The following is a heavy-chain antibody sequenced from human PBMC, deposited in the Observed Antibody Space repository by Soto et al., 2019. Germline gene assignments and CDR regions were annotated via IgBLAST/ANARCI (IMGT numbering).Heavy chain of an antibody. CDR2: ISGSGGST. D-gene: IGHD2-15*01. CDR1: GFTFSSYA. Sequence: GGSLRLSCAASGFTFSSYAMSWVRQAPGKGLEWVSAISGSGGSTYYADSVKGRFTISRDNSKNTLYLQMNSLRAEDTSVYYCAKGELSVVNCYCLQHWGQGTLVTVSS. V-gene: IGHV3-23*01. J-gene: IGHJ1*01. CDR3: AKGELSVVNCYCLQH.